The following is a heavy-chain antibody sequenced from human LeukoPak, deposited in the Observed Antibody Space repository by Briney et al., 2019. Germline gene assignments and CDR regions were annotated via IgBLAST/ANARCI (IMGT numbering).Heavy chain of an antibody. CDR2: IYTSGST. CDR1: GGSISSYY. J-gene: IGHJ6*02. V-gene: IGHV4-4*07. Sequence: SETLSLTCTVSGGSISSYYWSWIRQPAGRGLEWIGRIYTSGSTNYNPSLKSRVTMSVDTSKNQFSLKLSSVTAADTAVYYCARGLRVCSGYDGPEYYYYYGMDVWGQGATVTVSS. D-gene: IGHD5-12*01. CDR3: ARGLRVCSGYDGPEYYYYYGMDV.